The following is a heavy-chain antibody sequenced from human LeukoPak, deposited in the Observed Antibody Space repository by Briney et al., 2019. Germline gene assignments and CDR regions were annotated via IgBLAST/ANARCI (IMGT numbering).Heavy chain of an antibody. J-gene: IGHJ6*03. Sequence: GGSLRLSCAASGFNFYNFWMTWVRQAPGKGLEWVANIKQNGMDTYYVDSVKGRFTISRDNAKNSLYLQMNSLRAEDTALYYCARVQLVDYYYYSYMDVWGKGTTVTVSS. CDR2: IKQNGMDT. CDR1: GFNFYNFW. V-gene: IGHV3-7*03. D-gene: IGHD6-6*01. CDR3: ARVQLVDYYYYSYMDV.